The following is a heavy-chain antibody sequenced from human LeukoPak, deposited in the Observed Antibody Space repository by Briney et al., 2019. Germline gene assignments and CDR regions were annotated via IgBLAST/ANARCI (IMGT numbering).Heavy chain of an antibody. V-gene: IGHV4-4*07. D-gene: IGHD6-13*01. CDR3: ARGDSSWYEREWFDP. CDR2: IYTSGST. J-gene: IGHJ5*02. Sequence: PSETLSLTCTVSGNSFGDYYWSWIRQPAGKGLEWIGRIYTSGSTTYNPSLKSRVTISVDTSKNQFSLKLSSVTAADTAVYYCARGDSSWYEREWFDPWGQGTLVTVSS. CDR1: GNSFGDYY.